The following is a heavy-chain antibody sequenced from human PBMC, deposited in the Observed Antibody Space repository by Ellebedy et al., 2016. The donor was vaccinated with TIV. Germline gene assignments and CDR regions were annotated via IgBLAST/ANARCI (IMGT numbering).Heavy chain of an antibody. V-gene: IGHV3-30*18. J-gene: IGHJ4*02. CDR3: AKVPVGFCNRPFYFYLDD. D-gene: IGHD2-2*03. Sequence: PGGSLRLSCAASGFTFSSYDMHWVRQAPGKGLEWVALIAYDANNKYYQDSVKGRFTISRDNSKNTLYLQMNTLTPEDTAVYYCAKVPVGFCNRPFYFYLDDWGQGTLVSVYS. CDR2: IAYDANNK. CDR1: GFTFSSYD.